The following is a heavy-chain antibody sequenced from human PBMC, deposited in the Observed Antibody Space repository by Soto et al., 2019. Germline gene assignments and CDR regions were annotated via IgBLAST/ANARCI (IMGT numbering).Heavy chain of an antibody. D-gene: IGHD4-17*01. CDR2: IYGDDDK. CDR1: GFSLSSSGVG. J-gene: IGHJ3*02. CDR3: AHRGRWPRGGAYDI. Sequence: QITLKESGPTLVKPTQTLTLTCTFSGFSLSSSGVGVGWIRQAPGEALEWLALIYGDDDKRYSPSLRSRLIVTKDTSKTQVVLTMTNMDPVDTATYYCAHRGRWPRGGAYDIWGQGTMVTVSS. V-gene: IGHV2-5*02.